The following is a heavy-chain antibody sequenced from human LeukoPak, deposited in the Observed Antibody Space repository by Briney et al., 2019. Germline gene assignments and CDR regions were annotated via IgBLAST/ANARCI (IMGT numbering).Heavy chain of an antibody. V-gene: IGHV1-69*05. J-gene: IGHJ4*02. CDR2: IIPIFGTA. CDR3: AGLNLGVYYFDY. CDR1: GGTFSSYA. Sequence: SVKVSCKASGGTFSSYAISWVRQAPGQGLEWMGGIIPIFGTANYAQKFQGRVTITTDESTSTAYMELSSLRSEDTAVYYCAGLNLGVYYFDYWGQGTLVTVSS.